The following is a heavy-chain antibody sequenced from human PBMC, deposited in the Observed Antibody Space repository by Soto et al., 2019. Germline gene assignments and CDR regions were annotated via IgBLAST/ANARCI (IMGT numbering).Heavy chain of an antibody. CDR2: TANKRSRYTT. D-gene: IGHD3-10*01. CDR1: GFTSSDHY. CDR3: ARAAFRQGLDV. Sequence: EVELVESGGGLVQAGGSLSCSCGVSGFTSSDHYMDWVRQAPGTGLEMVGRTANKRSRYTTEYAASVKGRFIISRDDSTNSLYLQMHSLKIEDTAVYYFARAAFRQGLDVWGPGPTVSVSS. J-gene: IGHJ6*02. V-gene: IGHV3-72*01.